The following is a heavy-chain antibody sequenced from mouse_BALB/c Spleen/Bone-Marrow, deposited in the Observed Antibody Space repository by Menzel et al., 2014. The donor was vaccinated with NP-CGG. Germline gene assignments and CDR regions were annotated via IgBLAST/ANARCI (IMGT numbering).Heavy chain of an antibody. CDR2: IDPANGNT. J-gene: IGHJ4*01. Sequence: EVKLMESGAELVKPGASVKLSCTASGFNVKDTYTQWVKQRPEQGLEWIGRIDPANGNTQYDPTFQGKATITTDTSSNTAYLQLSSLTSEDTAVYYCTREGHYYGSGALDYWGQGTSVTVSS. CDR1: GFNVKDTY. V-gene: IGHV14-3*02. D-gene: IGHD1-2*01. CDR3: TREGHYYGSGALDY.